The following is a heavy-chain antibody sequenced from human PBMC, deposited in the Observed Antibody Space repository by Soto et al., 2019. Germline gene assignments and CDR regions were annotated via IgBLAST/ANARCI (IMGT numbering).Heavy chain of an antibody. CDR2: IWYDGSNK. CDR3: ARDYKLAPDY. J-gene: IGHJ4*02. CDR1: GFTFSSYG. Sequence: GGSLRLSCAASGFTFSSYGMHWVRQAPGKGLGWGAVIWYDGSNKYYADSVKGRFTFSRDNSKNTLYLQLNSLRAEDTAVYYCARDYKLAPDYWGQGTLVTVSS. V-gene: IGHV3-33*01. D-gene: IGHD3-10*01.